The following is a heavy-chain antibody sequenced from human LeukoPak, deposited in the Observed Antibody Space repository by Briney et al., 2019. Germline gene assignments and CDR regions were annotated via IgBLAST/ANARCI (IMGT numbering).Heavy chain of an antibody. V-gene: IGHV3-30*18. J-gene: IGHJ6*04. Sequence: GRSLRLSCAASGFTFSSYGMHWVRQAPGKGLEWVAVISYDGSNKYYADSVKGRFTISRDNSKNTLYLQMNSLRAEDTAVYYCAKGISYYYYYGMDVWGEGTTVTVSS. CDR2: ISYDGSNK. D-gene: IGHD2-2*01. CDR1: GFTFSSYG. CDR3: AKGISYYYYYGMDV.